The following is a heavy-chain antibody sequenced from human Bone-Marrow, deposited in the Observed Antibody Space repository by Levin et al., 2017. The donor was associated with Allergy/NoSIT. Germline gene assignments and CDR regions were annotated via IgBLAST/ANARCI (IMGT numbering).Heavy chain of an antibody. V-gene: IGHV3-23*01. Sequence: QAGESLKISCAASGFIFSTNAMTWVRQAPGKGPEWVSAISAGGSGTYYADSVKGRFSISRDNSRNTLYLQMNNLRPEDTAVYYCAKEGRTQGATVVTTTDYLDYWGRGTLVTVSS. CDR1: GFIFSTNA. D-gene: IGHD2-21*02. CDR3: AKEGRTQGATVVTTTDYLDY. CDR2: ISAGGSGT. J-gene: IGHJ4*02.